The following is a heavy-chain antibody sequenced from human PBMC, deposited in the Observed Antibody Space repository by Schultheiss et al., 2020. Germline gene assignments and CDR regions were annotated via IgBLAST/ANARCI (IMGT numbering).Heavy chain of an antibody. V-gene: IGHV4-4*02. Sequence: SATLSLTCTISGGSISSTHWWSWVRQPPGKGLEWIGEIYHSGNANYNPSLKGRVTMSIDKSNNKFSLKLNSVTAADTAVYSCARAMYISAWYSGFDYWGQGALV. CDR3: ARAMYISAWYSGFDY. J-gene: IGHJ4*02. CDR2: IYHSGNA. CDR1: GGSISSTHW. D-gene: IGHD6-19*01.